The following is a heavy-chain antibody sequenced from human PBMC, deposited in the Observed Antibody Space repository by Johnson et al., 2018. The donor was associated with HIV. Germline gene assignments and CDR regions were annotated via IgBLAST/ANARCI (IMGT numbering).Heavy chain of an antibody. Sequence: VQLVESGGGVVQPGGSLRLSCAASGFTFSSYGMHWVRQAPGKGLEWVSGISWNSGSIGYADSVKGRFTISRDNAKNSLYLQMNSLRAEDTALYYCAKTALFQSIWDAFDIWGQGTMVTVSS. CDR3: AKTALFQSIWDAFDI. CDR2: ISWNSGSI. D-gene: IGHD3-10*01. J-gene: IGHJ3*02. CDR1: GFTFSSYG. V-gene: IGHV3-9*01.